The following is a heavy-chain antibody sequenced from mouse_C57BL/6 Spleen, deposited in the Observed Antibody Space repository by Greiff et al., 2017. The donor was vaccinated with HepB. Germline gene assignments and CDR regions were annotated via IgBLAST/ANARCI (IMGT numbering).Heavy chain of an antibody. CDR1: GYTFTDYE. J-gene: IGHJ4*01. V-gene: IGHV1-15*01. CDR3: TYDYDGYAMDY. Sequence: VQLQESGAELVRPGASVTLSCKASGYTFTDYEMHWVKQTPVHGLEWIGAIDPETGGTAYNQKFKGKAILTADKSSSTAYMELRSLTSEDSAVYYCTYDYDGYAMDYWGQGTSVTVSS. CDR2: IDPETGGT. D-gene: IGHD2-4*01.